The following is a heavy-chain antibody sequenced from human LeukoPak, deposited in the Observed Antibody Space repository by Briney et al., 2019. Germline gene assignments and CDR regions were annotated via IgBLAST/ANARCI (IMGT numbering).Heavy chain of an antibody. CDR2: ISAYNGDT. V-gene: IGHV1-18*01. D-gene: IGHD3-3*01. J-gene: IGHJ5*02. Sequence: GASVKVSCKASGYTFTDYGFSWVRQAPGQGLEWMGWISAYNGDTNFAQTFQGRVAMTTDTSTSTAYMELRSLGSDDTAVYYCARTRWRGYDWRGWFDPWGQGSLVTVS. CDR3: ARTRWRGYDWRGWFDP. CDR1: GYTFTDYG.